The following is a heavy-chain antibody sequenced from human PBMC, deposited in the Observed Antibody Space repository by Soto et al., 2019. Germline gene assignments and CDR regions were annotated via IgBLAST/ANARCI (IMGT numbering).Heavy chain of an antibody. D-gene: IGHD2-15*01. CDR2: ISSSSSTI. CDR1: GFTFSSYS. Sequence: GGSLRLSCAASGFTFSSYSMNWVRQAPGKGLECVSYISSSSSTIYYADSVKGRFTISRDNAKNSLYLQINSLRAEDTAVYYCARDKGRSPLDYWGQGTLVTVSS. CDR3: ARDKGRSPLDY. J-gene: IGHJ4*02. V-gene: IGHV3-48*01.